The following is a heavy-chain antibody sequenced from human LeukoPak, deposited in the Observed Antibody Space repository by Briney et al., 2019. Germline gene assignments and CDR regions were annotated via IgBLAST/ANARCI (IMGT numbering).Heavy chain of an antibody. CDR1: GGSINYDY. Sequence: PSETLSLTCTVSGGSINYDYWSWIRQPPGKGLEWIGYVFYSGSTNYSPSLRGRVTMSVDTSKNQFSLRLSSLTASDTAVYYCARYQRTGLSATGLDYWGQGILVTVSS. CDR2: VFYSGST. J-gene: IGHJ4*02. CDR3: ARYQRTGLSATGLDY. D-gene: IGHD4-17*01. V-gene: IGHV4-59*01.